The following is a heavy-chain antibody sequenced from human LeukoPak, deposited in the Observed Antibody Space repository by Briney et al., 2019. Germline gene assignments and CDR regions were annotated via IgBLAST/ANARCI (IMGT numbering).Heavy chain of an antibody. D-gene: IGHD3-3*01. CDR2: IYYSGST. CDR1: GGSISSYY. J-gene: IGHJ6*02. V-gene: IGHV4-59*01. CDR3: ARDRFLSREDYYYGMDV. Sequence: SETLSLTCTVSGGSISSYYWSWIRQPPGKGLVWIGYIYYSGSTNYNPSLKSRVTISVDTSKNQFSLKLSSVTAADTAVYYCARDRFLSREDYYYGMDVWGQGTTVTVSS.